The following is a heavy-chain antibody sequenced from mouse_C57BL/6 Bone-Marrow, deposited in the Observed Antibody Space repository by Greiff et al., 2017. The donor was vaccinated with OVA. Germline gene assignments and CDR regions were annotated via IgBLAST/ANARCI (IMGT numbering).Heavy chain of an antibody. Sequence: QVQLQQPGAELVMPGASVKLSCKASGYTFTSYWMHWVKQRPGQGLEWIGEIDPSDSYTNYNQKFKGKSTLTVDKSSSTAYMQLIRLTYEDAAVYYCASGGLRPYWGQGTSVTVSS. CDR2: IDPSDSYT. V-gene: IGHV1-69*01. J-gene: IGHJ4*01. CDR3: ASGGLRPY. CDR1: GYTFTSYW. D-gene: IGHD2-4*01.